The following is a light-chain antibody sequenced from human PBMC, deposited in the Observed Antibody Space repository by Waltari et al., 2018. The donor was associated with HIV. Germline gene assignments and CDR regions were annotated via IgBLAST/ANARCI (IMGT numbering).Light chain of an antibody. J-gene: IGLJ3*02. CDR1: SSDVGGYYY. Sequence: QSALTQPASVSGSPGQSITISCTGTSSDVGGYYYLSWYQQHPGKAPKLMIYEVSNRTSGVSNRFSGAKSGNTASLTISGLQAEDEADYYCSSYTSSRTWVFGGGTKLTVL. CDR3: SSYTSSRTWV. CDR2: EVS. V-gene: IGLV2-14*01.